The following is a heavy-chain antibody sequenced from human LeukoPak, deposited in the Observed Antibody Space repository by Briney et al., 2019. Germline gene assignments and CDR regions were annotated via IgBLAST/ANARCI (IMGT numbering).Heavy chain of an antibody. Sequence: ASVKVSCTPSGFRVSDYLIHWIRQAPGQGPQYVGWINPDNGGTHYSQHFQVRVTMTRDTSVSTVYMELTSLSSDDTAVYFCARGLFGTTWFDFWGQGTLVTVSS. CDR2: INPDNGGT. J-gene: IGHJ4*02. CDR3: ARGLFGTTWFDF. D-gene: IGHD1-1*01. V-gene: IGHV1-2*02. CDR1: GFRVSDYL.